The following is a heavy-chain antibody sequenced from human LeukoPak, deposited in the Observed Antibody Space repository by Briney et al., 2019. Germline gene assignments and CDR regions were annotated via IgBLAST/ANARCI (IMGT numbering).Heavy chain of an antibody. Sequence: SETLSLTCAVYGGSFSGYYWSWIRQPPGKGLEWIGEINHSGSTNCNPSLKSRVTISVDTSKNQFSLKLSSVTAADTAVYYCARALGAAGLDYWGQGTLVTVSS. D-gene: IGHD6-13*01. V-gene: IGHV4-34*01. J-gene: IGHJ4*02. CDR2: INHSGST. CDR3: ARALGAAGLDY. CDR1: GGSFSGYY.